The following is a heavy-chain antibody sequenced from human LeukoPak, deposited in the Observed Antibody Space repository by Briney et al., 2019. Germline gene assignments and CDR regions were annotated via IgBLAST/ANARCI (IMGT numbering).Heavy chain of an antibody. J-gene: IGHJ6*03. Sequence: GGSLRLSCAASGFTFSSYSMNWVRQAPGKGLEWVSSISSSSSYIYYADSVKGRFTISRDNAKNSLYLLMNSLKSEDTAVYYCTTATDDLGSSRRSYYYYYYMDVWGKGTTVTVSS. CDR2: ISSSSSYI. CDR1: GFTFSSYS. D-gene: IGHD6-13*01. CDR3: TTATDDLGSSRRSYYYYYYMDV. V-gene: IGHV3-21*03.